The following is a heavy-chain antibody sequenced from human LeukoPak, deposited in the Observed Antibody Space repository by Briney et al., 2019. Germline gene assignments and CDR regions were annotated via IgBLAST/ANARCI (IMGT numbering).Heavy chain of an antibody. V-gene: IGHV3-30*02. CDR2: IRYDGSNK. CDR1: GFTFSSYG. CDR3: ATRRDGYNLPFDY. J-gene: IGHJ4*02. D-gene: IGHD5-24*01. Sequence: GGSLRLSCAASGFTFSSYGMHWVRQAPGKGLEWVAFIRYDGSNKYYADSVKGRFTISRDNSKNTLYLQMYSLRAEDTAVYYCATRRDGYNLPFDYWGQGTLVTVSS.